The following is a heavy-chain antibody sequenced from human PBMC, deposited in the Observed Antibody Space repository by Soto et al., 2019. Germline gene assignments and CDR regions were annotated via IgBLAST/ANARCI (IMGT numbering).Heavy chain of an antibody. V-gene: IGHV4-30-4*01. D-gene: IGHD3-16*01. CDR1: GDSISSGNKY. CDR2: VFSSGTT. J-gene: IGHJ6*02. Sequence: SETLSLTCTVSGDSISSGNKYWSWIRQPPGKGLEWIGYVFSSGTTYYNPSLKGRVSISLDASENQFSLKFASVTDADSAVYYCARVPSPFDYYYAMDVWGQGTTVTVS. CDR3: ARVPSPFDYYYAMDV.